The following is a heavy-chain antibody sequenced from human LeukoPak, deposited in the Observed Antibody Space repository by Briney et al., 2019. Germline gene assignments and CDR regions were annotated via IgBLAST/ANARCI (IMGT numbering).Heavy chain of an antibody. CDR3: ARVAPELLWFGELWSDGGAFDY. J-gene: IGHJ4*02. V-gene: IGHV4-34*01. CDR1: GGSFSGYY. Sequence: SEALSLTCAVYGGSFSGYYWSWIRQPPGKGLEWIGEINHSGSTNYNPSLKSRVTISVDTSKNQFSLKLSSVTAADTAVYYCARVAPELLWFGELWSDGGAFDYWGQGTLVTVSS. D-gene: IGHD3-10*01. CDR2: INHSGST.